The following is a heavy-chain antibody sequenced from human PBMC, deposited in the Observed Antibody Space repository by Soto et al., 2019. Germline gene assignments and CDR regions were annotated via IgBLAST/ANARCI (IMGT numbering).Heavy chain of an antibody. CDR2: ISGSGGST. CDR1: GFTFSSYA. Sequence: GVSLRLSCSASGFTFSSYAMSWVRQAPGKGLEWVSAISGSGGSTYYADSVKGRFTISRDNSKNTLYLQMNSLRAEDTAVYYCAKDWAIPMVRGSTSYWGQGNLVTVTS. J-gene: IGHJ1*01. D-gene: IGHD3-10*01. CDR3: AKDWAIPMVRGSTSY. V-gene: IGHV3-23*01.